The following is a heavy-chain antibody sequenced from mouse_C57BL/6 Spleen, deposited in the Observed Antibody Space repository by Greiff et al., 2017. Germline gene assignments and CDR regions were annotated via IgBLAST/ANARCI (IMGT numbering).Heavy chain of an antibody. Sequence: VQLQQSGAELVRPGASVTLSCKASGYTFTDYEMHWVKQTPVHGLEWIGAIDPETGGTAYNQKFKGKAILTADTSSSTAYMQLRSLTSEDSAVYYCKGRDWDGAYWGQGTVVTVSA. CDR3: KGRDWDGAY. CDR1: GYTFTDYE. CDR2: IDPETGGT. D-gene: IGHD4-1*01. V-gene: IGHV1-15*01. J-gene: IGHJ3*01.